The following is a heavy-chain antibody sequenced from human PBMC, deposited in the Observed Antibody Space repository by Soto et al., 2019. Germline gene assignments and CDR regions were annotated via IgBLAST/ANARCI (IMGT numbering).Heavy chain of an antibody. Sequence: PSETLSLTCTVSGGSISSGDYYWSWIRQPPGKGLEWIGYIYYSGSTYYNPSLKSRVTISVDTSKNQFSLKLSSLTAADTAVYYCARRYYYDRSGFPHAFDIWGQGTMVTVSS. CDR1: GGSISSGDYY. J-gene: IGHJ3*02. CDR2: IYYSGST. CDR3: ARRYYYDRSGFPHAFDI. D-gene: IGHD3-22*01. V-gene: IGHV4-30-4*02.